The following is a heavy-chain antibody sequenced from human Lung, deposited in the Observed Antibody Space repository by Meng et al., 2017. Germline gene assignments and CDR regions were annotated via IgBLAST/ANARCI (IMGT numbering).Heavy chain of an antibody. J-gene: IGHJ4*02. Sequence: QGQLQQWGAGLLKPSETLSLTCVVSGGSFSDYYWSWIRQPPGKGLEWIGEINHSGSTNYNPSLESRATISVDTSQNNLSLKLSSVTAADSAVYYCARGPTTMAHDFDYWGQGTLVT. CDR3: ARGPTTMAHDFDY. CDR1: GGSFSDYY. V-gene: IGHV4-34*01. D-gene: IGHD4-11*01. CDR2: INHSGST.